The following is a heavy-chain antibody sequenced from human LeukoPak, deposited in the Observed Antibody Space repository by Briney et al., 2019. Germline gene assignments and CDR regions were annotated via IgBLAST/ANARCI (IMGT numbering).Heavy chain of an antibody. CDR3: ARILTSGSYTRY. D-gene: IGHD1-26*01. CDR2: ISPYNGNT. Sequence: GASVKVSCKASGYTFTGYYMHWVRQAPGQGLEWRGWISPYNGNTNYAQKLQGRVTMTTDTSTSTAYMELRSLRSDDTAVYYCARILTSGSYTRYWGQGTLVTVSS. J-gene: IGHJ4*02. CDR1: GYTFTGYY. V-gene: IGHV1-18*04.